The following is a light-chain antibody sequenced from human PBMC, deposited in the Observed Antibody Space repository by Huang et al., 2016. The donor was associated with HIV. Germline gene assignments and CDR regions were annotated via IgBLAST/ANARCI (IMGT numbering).Light chain of an antibody. Sequence: EIVLTQSPATLSLSPGERATLSCRASQSIISYLAWYQHKPGQAPRLLIYDTSNRATGIPARFSVSGSGTDFTLTIGSLEPEDFAMYYCQQRNTWPPTFGQGTRLEI. CDR3: QQRNTWPPT. V-gene: IGKV3-11*01. CDR1: QSIISY. CDR2: DTS. J-gene: IGKJ5*01.